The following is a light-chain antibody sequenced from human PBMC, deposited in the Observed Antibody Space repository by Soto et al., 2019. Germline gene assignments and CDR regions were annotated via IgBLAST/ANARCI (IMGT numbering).Light chain of an antibody. CDR1: QSVNNH. CDR3: QQRYKAPCT. CDR2: AAP. J-gene: IGKJ2*02. Sequence: DIRMTQSPSSLSASVGDRVTITCRASQSVNNHLNWYQQKPGKVPKLLIAAAPSLQSGVPSRFSGSGSGKEFPLTIDRLQPEDFATYYCQQRYKAPCTFGQGTKREIK. V-gene: IGKV1-39*01.